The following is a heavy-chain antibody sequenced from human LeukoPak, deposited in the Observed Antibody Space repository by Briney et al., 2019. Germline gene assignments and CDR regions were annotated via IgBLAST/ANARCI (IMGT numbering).Heavy chain of an antibody. CDR3: ARRPLNYYDSSGYLLTFFDY. CDR2: IYYSGST. D-gene: IGHD3-22*01. Sequence: PSETLSLTCTVSGGSISSSTYYWGWIRQPPGKGLEWIGRIYYSGSTYYNPSLKSRVTISVDTSKNQFSLKLSSVNAADTAVYYCARRPLNYYDSSGYLLTFFDYWGQGTLVTVSS. J-gene: IGHJ4*02. CDR1: GGSISSSTYY. V-gene: IGHV4-39*01.